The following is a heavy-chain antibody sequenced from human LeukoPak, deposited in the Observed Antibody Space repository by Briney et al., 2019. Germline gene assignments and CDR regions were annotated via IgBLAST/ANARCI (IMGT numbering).Heavy chain of an antibody. CDR1: GFTFSSYG. CDR2: ISYDGSNT. J-gene: IGHJ4*02. Sequence: GGSLRLSCAAPGFTFSSYGMHWVRQAPGKGLEWVAVISYDGSNTYYADSVKGRFTISRDNSKNTLYMQMNSLRAEDTAVYYCAKGMRSGGATPSDFWGQGTLVTVSS. D-gene: IGHD1-26*01. CDR3: AKGMRSGGATPSDF. V-gene: IGHV3-30*18.